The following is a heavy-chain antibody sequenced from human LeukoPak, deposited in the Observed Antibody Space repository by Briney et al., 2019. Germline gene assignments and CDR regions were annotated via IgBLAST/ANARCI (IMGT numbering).Heavy chain of an antibody. D-gene: IGHD3-9*01. CDR2: ITHSGST. Sequence: SETLCLTCAVYGGSFSGYYWSWIREPPGKGLEWSGEITHSGSTNYNPSLKSRVTISVDTTKNQFSLKLSSVTAADTAVYYCATRSPTYYDILTGYSRNWYFDLWGRGTLVTVSS. CDR1: GGSFSGYY. V-gene: IGHV4-34*01. J-gene: IGHJ2*01. CDR3: ATRSPTYYDILTGYSRNWYFDL.